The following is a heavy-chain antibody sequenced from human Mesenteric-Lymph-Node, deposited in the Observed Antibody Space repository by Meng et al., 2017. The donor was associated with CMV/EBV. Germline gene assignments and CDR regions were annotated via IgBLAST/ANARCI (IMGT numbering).Heavy chain of an antibody. CDR2: TLPIYGTP. J-gene: IGHJ4*02. D-gene: IGHD3-16*01. CDR3: ARRDSDDYDFDY. Sequence: SVKVSCKASGYTFTSYDINWVRQAPGQGLEWMGGTLPIYGTPESAQKFQGRVTFTADESTGTAYMQLNSLRSEDTAVYYCARRDSDDYDFDYWGQGTQVTVSS. V-gene: IGHV1-69*13. CDR1: GYTFTSYD.